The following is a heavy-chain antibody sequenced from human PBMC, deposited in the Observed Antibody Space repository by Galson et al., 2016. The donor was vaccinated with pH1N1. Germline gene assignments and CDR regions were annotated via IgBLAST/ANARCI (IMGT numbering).Heavy chain of an antibody. CDR3: ARNGYGDYVGYFDY. J-gene: IGHJ4*02. D-gene: IGHD4-17*01. CDR1: GFSLSTSGVG. Sequence: PALVKPTQTLTLTCTFSGFSLSTSGVGVGWIRQPPGKALEGLAPIYWHDDKRYSPSLKSRLTIPKDTSKNQVVLTMTKMDPVDTATYYCARNGYGDYVGYFDYWGQGTLVTVSS. CDR2: IYWHDDK. V-gene: IGHV2-5*01.